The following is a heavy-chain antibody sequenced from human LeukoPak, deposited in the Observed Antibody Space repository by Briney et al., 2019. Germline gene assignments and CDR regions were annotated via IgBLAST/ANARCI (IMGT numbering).Heavy chain of an antibody. CDR1: GGSISSYY. CDR2: NYYSGST. V-gene: IGHV4-59*01. D-gene: IGHD2-15*01. Sequence: SETLSLTCTVSGGSISSYYWSWIRQPPGKGLEWIGYNYYSGSTNYNPSLKSRVTISVDTSKNQFSLKLSSATAADTAVYYCAREVVVSDNGAFDIWGQGTMVTVSS. CDR3: AREVVVSDNGAFDI. J-gene: IGHJ3*02.